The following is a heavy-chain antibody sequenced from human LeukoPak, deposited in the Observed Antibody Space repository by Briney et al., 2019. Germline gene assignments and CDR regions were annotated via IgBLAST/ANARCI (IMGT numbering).Heavy chain of an antibody. V-gene: IGHV3-21*01. J-gene: IGHJ4*02. CDR1: GFTFSSYS. D-gene: IGHD4-17*01. CDR3: ARVWVGSYGDRYVDY. Sequence: GGSLRLSCAASGFTFSSYSMNWVRQAPGKGLEWVSSISSSSYIYYADSVKGRFTISRDNAKNSLYLQMNSLRAEDTAVYYCARVWVGSYGDRYVDYWGQGTLVTVSS. CDR2: ISSSSYI.